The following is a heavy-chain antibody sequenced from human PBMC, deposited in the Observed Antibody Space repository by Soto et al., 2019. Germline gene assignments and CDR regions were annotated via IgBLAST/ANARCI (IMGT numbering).Heavy chain of an antibody. V-gene: IGHV4-4*07. CDR3: VRDGTKTLRDWFDP. J-gene: IGHJ5*02. CDR1: GASISGFY. D-gene: IGHD1-1*01. Sequence: PSETLSLTCTVSGASISGFYWSWIRKSAGKGLEWIGRIYATGTTDYNPSLKSRVMMSVDTSKKQFSLKLRSVTAADTAVYYCVRDGTKTLRDWFDPWGQGISITVSS. CDR2: IYATGTT.